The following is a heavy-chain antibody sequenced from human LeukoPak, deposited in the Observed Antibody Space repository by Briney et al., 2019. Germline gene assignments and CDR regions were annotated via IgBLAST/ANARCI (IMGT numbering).Heavy chain of an antibody. Sequence: SQTLSLTCTVSGGSISSGGYYWSWIRLHPGKGLEWIGYIYYSGSTYYNPSLKSRVTISVDTSKNQFSLKLSSVTAADTAVYYCARSISDSSGWYEVGFDYWGQGTLVTVSS. J-gene: IGHJ4*02. D-gene: IGHD6-19*01. CDR3: ARSISDSSGWYEVGFDY. CDR2: IYYSGST. CDR1: GGSISSGGYY. V-gene: IGHV4-31*03.